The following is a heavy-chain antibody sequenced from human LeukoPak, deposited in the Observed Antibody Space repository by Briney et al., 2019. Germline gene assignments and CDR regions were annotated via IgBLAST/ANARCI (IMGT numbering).Heavy chain of an antibody. V-gene: IGHV3-30-3*01. CDR3: ARLGGAVALDY. D-gene: IGHD6-19*01. Sequence: GRSLRLSCAASGFTFSSYAMHWVRQAPGKGLEWVAVISYDGSNKYYADSVKGRFTISRDNSKNTLYLQMNSLRAEDTAVYYCARLGGAVALDYWGQGTLVTVSS. CDR2: ISYDGSNK. CDR1: GFTFSSYA. J-gene: IGHJ4*02.